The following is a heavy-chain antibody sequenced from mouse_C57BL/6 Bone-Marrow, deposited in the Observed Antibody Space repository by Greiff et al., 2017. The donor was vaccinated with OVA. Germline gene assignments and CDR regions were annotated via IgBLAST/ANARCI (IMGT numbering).Heavy chain of an antibody. V-gene: IGHV5-6*01. CDR1: GFTFSSYG. CDR2: ISSGGSYT. Sequence: EVQVVESGGDLVKPGGSLKLSCAASGFTFSSYGMSWVRQTPDKRLEWVATISSGGSYTYYPDSVKGRFTISRDNAKNTLYLQMSSLKSEDTAMYYCARCGNYWYFDVWGTGTTVTVSS. J-gene: IGHJ1*03. D-gene: IGHD1-1*01. CDR3: ARCGNYWYFDV.